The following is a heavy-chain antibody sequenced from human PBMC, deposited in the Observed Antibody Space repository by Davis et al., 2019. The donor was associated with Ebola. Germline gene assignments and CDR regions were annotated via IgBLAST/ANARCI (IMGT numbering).Heavy chain of an antibody. D-gene: IGHD6-6*01. J-gene: IGHJ6*03. CDR3: ARVYSSSSGFNYYYYMDV. Sequence: ASVKVSCKASGYTFTSYDINWVRQATGKGIEWMGWMNPNSGNTGYAQKLQGRVTMNTDTSTSTAYMELRSLRSDDTAVYYCARVYSSSSGFNYYYYMDVWGKGTTVTVSS. V-gene: IGHV1-8*01. CDR1: GYTFTSYD. CDR2: MNPNSGNT.